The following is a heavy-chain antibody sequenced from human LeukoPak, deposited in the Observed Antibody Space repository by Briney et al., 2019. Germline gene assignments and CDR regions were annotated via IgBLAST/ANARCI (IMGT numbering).Heavy chain of an antibody. CDR2: FDPEDGET. V-gene: IGHV1-24*01. CDR3: ATGLYDSSGYYRKYYFDY. Sequence: ASVKVSCKVSGYTLTELSMHWVRQAPGKGLEWMGGFDPEDGETIYAQKFQGRVTMTEDTSTDTAYMELSSLRSEGTAVYYCATGLYDSSGYYRKYYFDYWGQGTLVTVSS. J-gene: IGHJ4*02. D-gene: IGHD3-22*01. CDR1: GYTLTELS.